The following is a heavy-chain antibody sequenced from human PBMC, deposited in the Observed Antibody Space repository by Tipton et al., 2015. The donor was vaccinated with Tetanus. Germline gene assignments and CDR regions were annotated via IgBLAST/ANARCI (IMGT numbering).Heavy chain of an antibody. CDR1: GDHLSDYY. CDR3: AGSIPXGPVWPYEH. Sequence: TLSLTCGVFGDHLSDYYWTWVRQPPGKGLEWIGEIQRGGSTNYNPSLKSRVSMSLDTSKNQISLRLTSVTAADTAVYYCAGSIPXGPVWPYEHWGXGTLVTVSS. J-gene: IGHJ4*02. CDR2: IQRGGST. D-gene: IGHD2-21*01. V-gene: IGHV4-34*01.